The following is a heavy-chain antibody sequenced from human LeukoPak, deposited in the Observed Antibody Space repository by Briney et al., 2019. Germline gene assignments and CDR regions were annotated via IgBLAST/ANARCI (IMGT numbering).Heavy chain of an antibody. CDR1: GFSLSGYW. J-gene: IGHJ4*02. Sequence: PGGSLRLSCTASGFSLSGYWMSWVRQAPGKGPEWLANIKEDGSRRYYSESVRGRFTISRDNSENSLYLQMNSLRAEDTAVYYCATHWRGRWGQRTLVTVSS. CDR3: ATHWRGR. D-gene: IGHD1-1*01. CDR2: IKEDGSRR. V-gene: IGHV3-7*03.